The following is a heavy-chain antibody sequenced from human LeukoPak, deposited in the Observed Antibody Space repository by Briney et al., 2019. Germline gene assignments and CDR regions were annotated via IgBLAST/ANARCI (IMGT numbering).Heavy chain of an antibody. V-gene: IGHV3-23*01. Sequence: GGSLRLSCAASGFTFSSYAMSWVRQAPGKGLEWVSAISGSGGSTYYADSVKGRFTISRDDSKSIAYLQMNSLKTEDTAVYYCTRGPTVTTEGFDYWGQGTLVTVSS. CDR1: GFTFSSYA. CDR3: TRGPTVTTEGFDY. CDR2: ISGSGGST. J-gene: IGHJ4*02. D-gene: IGHD4-17*01.